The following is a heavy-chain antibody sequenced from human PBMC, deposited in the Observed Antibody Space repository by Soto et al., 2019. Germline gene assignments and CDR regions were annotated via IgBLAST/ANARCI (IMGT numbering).Heavy chain of an antibody. CDR2: IYSGGST. CDR3: ARSRGSHSHFEY. Sequence: GSLRLSCAASCFTVSSNYMSWFRQAPGKGLEWASVIYSGGSTYYADSVKGRFTISRDNSKNTLYLQMNSLRAEDTAVYYCARSRGSHSHFEYWGQGTLVSVSS. CDR1: CFTVSSNY. D-gene: IGHD6-19*01. J-gene: IGHJ4*02. V-gene: IGHV3-53*01.